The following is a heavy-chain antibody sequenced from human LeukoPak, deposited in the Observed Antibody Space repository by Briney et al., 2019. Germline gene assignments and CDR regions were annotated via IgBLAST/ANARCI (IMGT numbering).Heavy chain of an antibody. V-gene: IGHV3-30*02. D-gene: IGHD2-8*01. Sequence: GGSLRLSCAASGFTFSSYGMHWVRQAPGKGLEWVAFIRYDGSNKYYAESVKGRFSTPRERSKNRLYLQMNSLRAEDRAVYYCTTGDCTNGVCYTVDYWGQGTLVTVSS. J-gene: IGHJ4*02. CDR1: GFTFSSYG. CDR3: TTGDCTNGVCYTVDY. CDR2: IRYDGSNK.